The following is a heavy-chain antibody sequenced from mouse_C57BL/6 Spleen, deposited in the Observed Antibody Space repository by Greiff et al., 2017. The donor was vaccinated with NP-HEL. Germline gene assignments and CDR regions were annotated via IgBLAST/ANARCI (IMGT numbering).Heavy chain of an antibody. CDR2: ILPGSGST. D-gene: IGHD2-4*01. Sequence: QVQLQQSGAELMKPGASVKLSCKATGYTFTGYWIEWVKQRPGHGLEWIGEILPGSGSTNYNEKFKGKATLTADKSSSTAYMELRSLTSEDSAVYFCARIEAYDYDGAYWGQGTLVTVSA. CDR3: ARIEAYDYDGAY. CDR1: GYTFTGYW. V-gene: IGHV1-9*01. J-gene: IGHJ3*01.